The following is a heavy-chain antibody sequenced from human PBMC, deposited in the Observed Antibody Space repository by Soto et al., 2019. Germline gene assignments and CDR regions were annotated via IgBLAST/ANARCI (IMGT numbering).Heavy chain of an antibody. CDR3: ARYYDIFDY. CDR2: MYYSGST. CDR1: GGSISSSNYY. D-gene: IGHD3-9*01. Sequence: QLQLQESGPGLVKPSETLSLTCTVSGGSISSSNYYWGWIRQPPGKGLEWIGNMYYSGSTHYNPTRKSRVTISVDPSKNQFSLKLSSVTAADTAVYYCARYYDIFDYWGQGTLVTVSS. J-gene: IGHJ4*02. V-gene: IGHV4-39*01.